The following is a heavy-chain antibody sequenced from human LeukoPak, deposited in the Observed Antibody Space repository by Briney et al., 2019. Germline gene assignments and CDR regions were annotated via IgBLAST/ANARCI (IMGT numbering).Heavy chain of an antibody. CDR2: ITPSGST. CDR3: ARDRYGDGFAHFDY. V-gene: IGHV1-2*02. J-gene: IGHJ4*02. Sequence: ASVKVSCKASGYTFTSYAMHWVRQAPGQGLEWMGWITPSGSTNYPQKFQGRVAITRDTSITTAYMDLSSLTSDDTAVYYCARDRYGDGFAHFDYWGQGALVTVSS. D-gene: IGHD5-24*01. CDR1: GYTFTSYA.